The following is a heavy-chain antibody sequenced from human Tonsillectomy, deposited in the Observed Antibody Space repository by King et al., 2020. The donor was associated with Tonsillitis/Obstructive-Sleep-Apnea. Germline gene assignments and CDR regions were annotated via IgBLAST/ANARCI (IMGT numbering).Heavy chain of an antibody. V-gene: IGHV3-48*02. CDR3: TRDIRGNYDFWSGYPGY. J-gene: IGHJ4*02. CDR2: ISGSGNTI. Sequence: DVQLVESGGGLIQPGGSLRLSCAASGFTFNFYSMDWVRQAPGKGLEWVSYISGSGNTIYYADSVKDRFTISRDNAKRSLYLQMNRLRDEDTAVYYCTRDIRGNYDFWSGYPGYWGQGTLVTVSS. CDR1: GFTFNFYS. D-gene: IGHD3-3*01.